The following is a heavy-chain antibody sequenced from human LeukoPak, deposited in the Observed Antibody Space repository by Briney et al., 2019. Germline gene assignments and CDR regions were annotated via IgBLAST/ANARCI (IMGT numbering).Heavy chain of an antibody. J-gene: IGHJ6*02. Sequence: SETLSLTCAVSGASISSYSWSWVRQPPGKGLEWIGQFSDSGSSNYNSSPKSRVTTSVDTSKNQFSLKLTSVTTADTAVYYCARAGIGGFCSGGTCSYYYYGMDVWGQGTTVTVSS. CDR3: ARAGIGGFCSGGTCSYYYYGMDV. CDR2: FSDSGSS. CDR1: GASISSYS. D-gene: IGHD2-15*01. V-gene: IGHV4-59*01.